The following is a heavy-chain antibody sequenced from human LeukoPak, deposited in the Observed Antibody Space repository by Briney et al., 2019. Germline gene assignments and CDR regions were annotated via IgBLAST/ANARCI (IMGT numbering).Heavy chain of an antibody. CDR3: ARHVRGYCSSTSCYTGDYYYYYYMDV. J-gene: IGHJ6*03. V-gene: IGHV5-51*01. CDR2: IYPGDSDT. Sequence: GESLQISCKGSGYSFTSYWIDWVRQMPGKGLGWMGIIYPGDSDTRYSPSFQGQVTISADKSISTAYLQWSSLKASDTAMYYCARHVRGYCSSTSCYTGDYYYYYYMDVWGKGTTVTVSS. CDR1: GYSFTSYW. D-gene: IGHD2-2*02.